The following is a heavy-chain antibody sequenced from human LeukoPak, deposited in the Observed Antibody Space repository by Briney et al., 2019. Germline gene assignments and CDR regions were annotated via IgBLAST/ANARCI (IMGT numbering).Heavy chain of an antibody. CDR3: ARLISGVGYFDY. CDR2: IHYSGST. V-gene: IGHV4-59*08. J-gene: IGHJ4*02. CDR1: DGSISGYY. Sequence: SETLSLTCTVPDGSISGYYWSWIRRPPGKALEWIGYIHYSGSTNYNPSLKSRVTISVDTSKNHFSLKLSSVTAADTAVYYCARLISGVGYFDYWGQGTLVTVSS. D-gene: IGHD3-10*01.